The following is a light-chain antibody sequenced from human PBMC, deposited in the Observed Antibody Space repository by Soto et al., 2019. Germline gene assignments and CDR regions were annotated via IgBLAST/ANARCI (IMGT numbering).Light chain of an antibody. CDR2: EVS. Sequence: QSVLTQPASVSGSPGQSITISCTGTSSDVGAYNYVSWYQQYPGKAPKLMISEVSNRPSGVSNRFSGSKSGNTASLTISGLQAEDEANYYCTSYTTSSTWVFGGGTKVTVL. V-gene: IGLV2-14*01. CDR1: SSDVGAYNY. CDR3: TSYTTSSTWV. J-gene: IGLJ3*02.